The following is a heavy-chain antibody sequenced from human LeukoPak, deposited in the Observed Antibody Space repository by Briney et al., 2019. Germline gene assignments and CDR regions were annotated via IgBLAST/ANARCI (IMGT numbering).Heavy chain of an antibody. V-gene: IGHV1-2*02. Sequence: ASVKVSCKASGYMFTGYYMHWVRQAPGQGLEWMGWINPNSGGTNYAQKFQGRVTMTRDTSISTAYMDLNRLRSDDTAVYYCARVVAVTGTPVYYMDVWGKGTTVTVSS. D-gene: IGHD6-19*01. J-gene: IGHJ6*03. CDR3: ARVVAVTGTPVYYMDV. CDR2: INPNSGGT. CDR1: GYMFTGYY.